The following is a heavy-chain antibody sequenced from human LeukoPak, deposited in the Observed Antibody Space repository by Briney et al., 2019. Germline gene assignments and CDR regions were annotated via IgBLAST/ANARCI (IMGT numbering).Heavy chain of an antibody. CDR1: GGTFSSYA. CDR2: IIPNFGTA. V-gene: IGHV1-69*05. J-gene: IGHJ4*02. CDR3: ARDHSRGSGWYEPDYFDY. D-gene: IGHD6-19*01. Sequence: VKASCKASGGTFSSYAISWVRQAPGQGLEWMGRIIPNFGTANYAQKFQGRVTITTDESTSTAYMELSSLRSEDTAVYYCARDHSRGSGWYEPDYFDYWGQGTLVTVSS.